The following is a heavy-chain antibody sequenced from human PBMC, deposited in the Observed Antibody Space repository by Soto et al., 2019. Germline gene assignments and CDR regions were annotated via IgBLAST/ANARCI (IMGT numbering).Heavy chain of an antibody. J-gene: IGHJ4*02. D-gene: IGHD6-19*01. CDR3: TTEYGYSSGQNDN. V-gene: IGHV3-15*07. CDR1: GFTFNSAW. CDR2: LKGKSVGGTT. Sequence: EVQLVESGGGLVKPGGSLRLSCATYGFTFNSAWMSWVRQTPGKGLEWVGRLKGKSVGGTTDHAAPVTGRFIISSDDSKNMLYLQMNSLKIEDTAVYYCTTEYGYSSGQNDNWGQGTLVTVSS.